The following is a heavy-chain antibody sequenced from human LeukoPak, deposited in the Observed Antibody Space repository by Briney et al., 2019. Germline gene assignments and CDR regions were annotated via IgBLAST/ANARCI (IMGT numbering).Heavy chain of an antibody. CDR1: GFTVSSNY. CDR3: EVGALRPY. CDR2: ISSSSSYI. D-gene: IGHD1-26*01. V-gene: IGHV3-21*01. J-gene: IGHJ4*02. Sequence: GGSLRLSCAASGFTVSSNYMSWVRQAPGKGLEWVSSISSSSSYIYYADSVKGRFTISRDNAKNSLYLQMNSLRAEDTAVYYCEVGALRPYWGQGTLVTVSS.